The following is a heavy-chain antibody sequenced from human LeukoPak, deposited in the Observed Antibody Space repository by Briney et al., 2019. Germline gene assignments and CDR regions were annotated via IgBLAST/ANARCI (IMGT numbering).Heavy chain of an antibody. V-gene: IGHV4-31*03. Sequence: SQTLSLTCTVSGGSISSDDYYWSWIRQRPGKGLEWIGYIYYTGTTYFNPSLKSRITISLNMSKNRFSLKLTSMSAADTAVYYCARAPRYTNSWYYFDYWGQGTQVTVSS. CDR1: GGSISSDDYY. CDR3: ARAPRYTNSWYYFDY. CDR2: IYYTGTT. D-gene: IGHD6-13*01. J-gene: IGHJ4*02.